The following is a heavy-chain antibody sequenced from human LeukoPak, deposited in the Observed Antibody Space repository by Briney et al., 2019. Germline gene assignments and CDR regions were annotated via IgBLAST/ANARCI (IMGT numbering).Heavy chain of an antibody. J-gene: IGHJ4*02. Sequence: GGSLRLSCAASGFTFSNYWMSWVRQAPGKGLEWVANIKQGGSEKNYVNSVKGRFTISRDNAKNSLYLQMNSLRAEDTAIYYCARDIGGMTTEYYFDHWGQGTLVTVSS. V-gene: IGHV3-7*01. D-gene: IGHD4-11*01. CDR2: IKQGGSEK. CDR1: GFTFSNYW. CDR3: ARDIGGMTTEYYFDH.